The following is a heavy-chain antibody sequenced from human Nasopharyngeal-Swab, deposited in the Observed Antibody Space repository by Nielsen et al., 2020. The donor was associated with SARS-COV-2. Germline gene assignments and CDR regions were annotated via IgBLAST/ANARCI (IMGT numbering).Heavy chain of an antibody. Sequence: GESLKISCAASGFTVSSNYMSWVRQAPGKGLEWVSVIYSGGSTYYADSVKGRFTISRDNSKNTLYLQMNSLRAEDTALYYCAKDIGSSGGGYWGQGTLVTVSS. J-gene: IGHJ4*02. CDR1: GFTVSSNY. CDR2: IYSGGST. D-gene: IGHD6-19*01. V-gene: IGHV3-53*05. CDR3: AKDIGSSGGGY.